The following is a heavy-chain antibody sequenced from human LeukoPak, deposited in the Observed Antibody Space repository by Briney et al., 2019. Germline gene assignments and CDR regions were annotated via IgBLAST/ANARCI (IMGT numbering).Heavy chain of an antibody. V-gene: IGHV4-34*01. CDR2: INHSGGT. CDR1: GGSFSGYY. D-gene: IGHD1-14*01. CDR3: ARSPDPFYYYGMDV. J-gene: IGHJ6*02. Sequence: SETLSLTCAVYGGSFSGYYWSWIRQPPGKGLEWIGEINHSGGTNYNPSLKSRVTISVDTSKNQFSLKLSSVTAADTAVYYCARSPDPFYYYGMDVWGQGTTVTVPS.